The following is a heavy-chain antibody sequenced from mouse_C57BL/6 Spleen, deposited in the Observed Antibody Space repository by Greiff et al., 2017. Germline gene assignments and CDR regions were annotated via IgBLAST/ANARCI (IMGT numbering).Heavy chain of an antibody. CDR3: AKPVYYSNYALDY. V-gene: IGHV1-20*01. J-gene: IGHJ4*01. Sequence: VQLQQSGPELVKPGDSVKISCKASGYSFTGYFMNWVMQSHGKSLEWIGRINPYNGDTFYNQKFKGKATLTVDKSSSPAHMELRSLTSEDSAVYYCAKPVYYSNYALDYWGQGTSVTVSS. D-gene: IGHD2-5*01. CDR1: GYSFTGYF. CDR2: INPYNGDT.